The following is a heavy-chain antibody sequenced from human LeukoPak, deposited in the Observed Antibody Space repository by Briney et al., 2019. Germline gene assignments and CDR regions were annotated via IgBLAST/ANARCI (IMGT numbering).Heavy chain of an antibody. CDR3: ASDLSSTSSWEFDY. V-gene: IGHV1-2*06. J-gene: IGHJ4*02. Sequence: ASVKVSCKASGYTFTDYFIHWVRQAPGQGPELMGRINSNSGGTEYEQNFQGRVTMTRDTSINTAYMALSGLTFDDTAVYYCASDLSSTSSWEFDYWGQGTVVTVSS. CDR2: INSNSGGT. CDR1: GYTFTDYF. D-gene: IGHD7-27*01.